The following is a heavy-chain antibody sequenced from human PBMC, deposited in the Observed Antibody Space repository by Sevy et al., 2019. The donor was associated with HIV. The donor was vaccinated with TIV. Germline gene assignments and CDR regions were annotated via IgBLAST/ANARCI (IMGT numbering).Heavy chain of an antibody. CDR1: GDSISSGGYS. CDR2: MYHSGST. D-gene: IGHD3-9*01. CDR3: ASFMSWTIRDWFDP. Sequence: SETLSLTCAVSGDSISSGGYSWNWIRQPPGKGLEWIGYMYHSGSTYYNPSLQSRVTISVDRSKNQFSLRVTSVTAADTAVYYCASFMSWTIRDWFDPWGQGTLVTVSS. V-gene: IGHV4-30-2*01. J-gene: IGHJ5*02.